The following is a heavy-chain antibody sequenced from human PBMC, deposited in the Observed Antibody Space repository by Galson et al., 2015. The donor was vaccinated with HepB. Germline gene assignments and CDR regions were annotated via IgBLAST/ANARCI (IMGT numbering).Heavy chain of an antibody. J-gene: IGHJ4*02. Sequence: SLRLSCAASGFTFSSYWMHWVRQAPGKGLVWVSRINSDGSSTSYADSVKGRFTISRDNAKNTLYLQMNSLRAEDTAVYYCARLSRAGQNFDYWGQGTLVTVSS. CDR1: GFTFSSYW. CDR3: ARLSRAGQNFDY. V-gene: IGHV3-74*01. CDR2: INSDGSST. D-gene: IGHD3-16*02.